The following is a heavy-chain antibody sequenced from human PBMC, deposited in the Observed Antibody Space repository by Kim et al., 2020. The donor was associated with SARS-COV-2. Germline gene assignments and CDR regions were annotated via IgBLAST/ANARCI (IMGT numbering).Heavy chain of an antibody. Sequence: GGSLRLSCAASGFTVSSNYMSWVRQAPGKGLEWVSVIYSGGSTYYADSVKGRFTISRDNSKNTLYLQMNSLRAEDTAVYYCARDLYSYGWGTRNDYWGQGTLVTVSS. CDR2: IYSGGST. CDR3: ARDLYSYGWGTRNDY. CDR1: GFTVSSNY. J-gene: IGHJ4*02. V-gene: IGHV3-66*01. D-gene: IGHD5-18*01.